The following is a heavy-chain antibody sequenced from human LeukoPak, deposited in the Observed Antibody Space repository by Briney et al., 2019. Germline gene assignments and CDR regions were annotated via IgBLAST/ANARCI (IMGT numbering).Heavy chain of an antibody. CDR1: GGTFNTYG. V-gene: IGHV1-69*04. Sequence: SVKVSCKASGGTFNTYGVSWVRQAPGQGLEWMGRITPILALTNYAQNFQGRLTITADRSTGVAYMELSGLRSEDTAVYYCARQVQLERRGALDYWGQGTLVTVSS. CDR3: ARQVQLERRGALDY. CDR2: ITPILALT. J-gene: IGHJ4*02. D-gene: IGHD1-1*01.